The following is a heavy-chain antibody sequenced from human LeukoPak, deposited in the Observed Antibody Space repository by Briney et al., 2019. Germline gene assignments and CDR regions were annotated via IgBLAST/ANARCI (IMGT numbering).Heavy chain of an antibody. D-gene: IGHD2-15*01. CDR2: ISYSGST. J-gene: IGHJ6*02. Sequence: PSETLSLTCTVSGGSISTYYWSWIRQPPGKGLEWIGYISYSGSTNYNPSLKSRVTISVDTSKNQFSLKLSSVTAADTAVYYCARHAYCSGNSCYSGYYAMDVWGQGTTVTVSS. CDR1: GGSISTYY. V-gene: IGHV4-59*08. CDR3: ARHAYCSGNSCYSGYYAMDV.